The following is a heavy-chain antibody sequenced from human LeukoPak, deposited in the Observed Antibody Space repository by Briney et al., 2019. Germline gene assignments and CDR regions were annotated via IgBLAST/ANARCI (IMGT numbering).Heavy chain of an antibody. CDR2: IHSSGGS. CDR1: GASISNYY. D-gene: IGHD1-26*01. CDR3: ARLGSYHDF. V-gene: IGHV4-4*09. Sequence: SETLSLTCTVSGASISNYYWSWIRQTPEKGLEWMGHIHSSGGSSYYPSLKSRLTLPIDTSRNQLSLKLPSVTAADPAVYFCARLGSYHDFWGQGALVTVSS. J-gene: IGHJ4*02.